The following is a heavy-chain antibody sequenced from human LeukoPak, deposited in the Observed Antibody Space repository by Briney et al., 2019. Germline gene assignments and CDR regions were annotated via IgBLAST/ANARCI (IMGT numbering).Heavy chain of an antibody. V-gene: IGHV1-46*01. CDR3: ALGIVVVPAAISPSDY. D-gene: IGHD2-2*02. Sequence: GASVKDSCKASGYTFTRYYMHWVRQAPGQGLEWMGIINPSGGSTSYAQKFQGRVTMTRDMSTSTVYMELSSLRSEDTAVYYCALGIVVVPAAISPSDYWGQGTLVTVSS. J-gene: IGHJ4*02. CDR1: GYTFTRYY. CDR2: INPSGGST.